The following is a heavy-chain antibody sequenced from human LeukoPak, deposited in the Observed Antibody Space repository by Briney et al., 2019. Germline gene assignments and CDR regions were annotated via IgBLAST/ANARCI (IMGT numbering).Heavy chain of an antibody. V-gene: IGHV1-2*02. Sequence: ASVKVSCKASGYTFTGYSMHWVRQAPGQGLEWMGWINPNSGDTNYAQKFQGRVTMTRDTSISTAYMELSRLRSDDTAVYYCAREISSSSLFDYWGQGTLVTVSS. CDR1: GYTFTGYS. CDR3: AREISSSSLFDY. D-gene: IGHD6-6*01. CDR2: INPNSGDT. J-gene: IGHJ4*02.